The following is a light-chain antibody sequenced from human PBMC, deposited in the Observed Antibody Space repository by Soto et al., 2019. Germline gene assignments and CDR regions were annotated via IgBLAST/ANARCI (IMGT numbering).Light chain of an antibody. J-gene: IGLJ3*02. CDR3: SSFTTSSTGV. CDR1: SSDVGVYNY. Sequence: QSALTQPASVSGSPGQSITISCTGTSSDVGVYNYVSWYQQHPVKAPKLLIYEVSNRPSGVSSRFSGSKSGNTASLTISGLQAEDEADYYCSSFTTSSTGVFGGGTKVTVL. CDR2: EVS. V-gene: IGLV2-14*01.